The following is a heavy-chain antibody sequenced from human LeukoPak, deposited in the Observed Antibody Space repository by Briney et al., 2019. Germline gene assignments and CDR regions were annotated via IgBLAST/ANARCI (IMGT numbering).Heavy chain of an antibody. CDR2: ISAYNGNT. J-gene: IGHJ4*02. CDR1: GYTFTSYG. D-gene: IGHD5-12*01. V-gene: IGHV1-18*01. Sequence: ASVKVSCKASGYTFTSYGISWVRQAPGQGLEWMGWISAYNGNTNYAQKLQGRVTMTTDTSTSTAYMELRSLRSDDTAVYYCAREAQRVATPNKGFDYWGQGTLVTVSS. CDR3: AREAQRVATPNKGFDY.